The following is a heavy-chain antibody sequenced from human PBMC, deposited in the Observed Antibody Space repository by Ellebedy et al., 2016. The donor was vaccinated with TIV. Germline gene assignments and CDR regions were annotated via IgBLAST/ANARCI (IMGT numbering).Heavy chain of an antibody. V-gene: IGHV3-30*03. CDR2: ISYDGNLK. CDR1: GFTFSTYTNYG. Sequence: GESLKISCAASGFTFSTYTNYGMHWVRQAPGKGLEWVAVISYDGNLKYYADSVKGRFTISRDISTNTLYLYMNSLRAEDTAVYYCARYEGRIDAYDIWGQGTMVTVSS. J-gene: IGHJ3*02. D-gene: IGHD1-14*01. CDR3: ARYEGRIDAYDI.